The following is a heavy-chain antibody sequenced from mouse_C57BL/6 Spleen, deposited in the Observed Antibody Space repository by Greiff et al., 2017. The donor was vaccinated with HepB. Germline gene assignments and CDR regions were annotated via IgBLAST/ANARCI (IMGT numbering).Heavy chain of an antibody. CDR2: ISGGGGNT. CDR1: GFTFSSYT. Sequence: EVHLVESGGGLVKPGGSLKLSCAASGFTFSSYTMSWVRQTPEKRLEWVATISGGGGNTYYPDSVKGRFTISRDNAKNTLYLQMSSLRSEDTALYYCARQSGSSPYYAMDYWGQGTSVTFSS. J-gene: IGHJ4*01. D-gene: IGHD1-1*01. CDR3: ARQSGSSPYYAMDY. V-gene: IGHV5-9*01.